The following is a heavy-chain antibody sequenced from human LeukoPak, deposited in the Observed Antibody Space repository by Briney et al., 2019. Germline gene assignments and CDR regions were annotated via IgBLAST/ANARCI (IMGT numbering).Heavy chain of an antibody. CDR1: GFTFSSYA. CDR3: AKERTGGWPFDY. J-gene: IGHJ4*02. D-gene: IGHD6-19*01. CDR2: ISGSRGTT. Sequence: GGSLRLSCAASGFTFSSYALIWVRQAPGKGLEWLSGISGSRGTTYYADSVKGRLTISRDNSKNTLYLQMNSLRADDTAVYYCAKERTGGWPFDYWGQGTLVTVSS. V-gene: IGHV3-23*01.